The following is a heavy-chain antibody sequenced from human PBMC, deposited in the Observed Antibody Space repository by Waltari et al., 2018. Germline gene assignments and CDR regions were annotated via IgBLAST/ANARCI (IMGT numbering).Heavy chain of an antibody. D-gene: IGHD3-22*01. CDR2: IWFDGSNE. J-gene: IGHJ4*02. CDR1: GFTFSTYG. CDR3: ARDNYYDSSGYRQLYYFDY. V-gene: IGHV3-33*01. Sequence: QVHLVESGGGVVQPGRSLRLSCVPSGFTFSTYGMPVVTQAPGRGLEWVASIWFDGSNENYGDSVKGRFIISRDNSKHTLYLQMNSLRVEDTAVYYCARDNYYDSSGYRQLYYFDYWGQGTLVTVSS.